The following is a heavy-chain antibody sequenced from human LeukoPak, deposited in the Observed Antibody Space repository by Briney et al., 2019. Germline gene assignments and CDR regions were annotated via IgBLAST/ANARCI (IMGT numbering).Heavy chain of an antibody. J-gene: IGHJ4*02. CDR2: IIPIFGTA. CDR3: ARGRELLDYFDY. V-gene: IGHV1-69*13. CDR1: GGTFSSYA. Sequence: SVKVSCKASGGTFSSYAISWVRQAPGQGLEWMGGIIPIFGTANYAQKFQGRVTITADESTSTAYMELSSLRSEDTAVYYCARGRELLDYFDYWGQGTLVTVSS. D-gene: IGHD1-26*01.